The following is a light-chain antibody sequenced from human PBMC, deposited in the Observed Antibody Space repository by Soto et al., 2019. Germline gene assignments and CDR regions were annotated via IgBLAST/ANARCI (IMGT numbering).Light chain of an antibody. CDR2: GAS. J-gene: IGKJ1*01. CDR1: QSVNSD. V-gene: IGKV3-15*01. Sequence: EIVMTQSPATLSASPGARATLSCRASQSVNSDLAWYQQKPGQAPRLLIFGASTRATGIAARFSGSGSATEFTLTISGLQSEDFAVYYCQQYYNWPWTFGHGTKVGVK. CDR3: QQYYNWPWT.